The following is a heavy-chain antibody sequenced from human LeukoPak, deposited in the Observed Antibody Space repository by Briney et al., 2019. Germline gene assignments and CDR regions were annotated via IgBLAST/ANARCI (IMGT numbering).Heavy chain of an antibody. CDR1: GFTLSRYD. Sequence: PEGSLRLSCAASGFTLSRYDMHWVRQGTGKGLEWVSAIETAGETHYAGSVKGRFTISRENAKNSLYLQMNSLRAGDTAVYYCVRDYSGENVFDIWGQGTMVTVSS. D-gene: IGHD3-16*01. CDR2: IETAGET. V-gene: IGHV3-13*04. CDR3: VRDYSGENVFDI. J-gene: IGHJ3*02.